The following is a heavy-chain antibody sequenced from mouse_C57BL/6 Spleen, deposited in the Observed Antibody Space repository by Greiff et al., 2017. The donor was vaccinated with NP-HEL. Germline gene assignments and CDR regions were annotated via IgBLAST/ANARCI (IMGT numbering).Heavy chain of an antibody. CDR2: ISGGGGNT. D-gene: IGHD6-2*01. Sequence: DVKLVESGGGLVKPGGSLKLSCAASGFTFSSYTMSWVRQTPEKRLEWVATISGGGGNTYYPDSVKGRFTISRDNAKNTLYLQMSSLRSEDTALYYCARPVVSYWYFDVWGTGTTVTVSS. CDR3: ARPVVSYWYFDV. V-gene: IGHV5-9*01. J-gene: IGHJ1*03. CDR1: GFTFSSYT.